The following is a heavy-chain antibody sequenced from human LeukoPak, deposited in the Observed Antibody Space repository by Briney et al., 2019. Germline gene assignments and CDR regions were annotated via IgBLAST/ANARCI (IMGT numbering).Heavy chain of an antibody. CDR2: ITFDGTNK. CDR3: ARAAYRGGGGTLTGILPGY. J-gene: IGHJ4*02. D-gene: IGHD3-9*01. CDR1: GFSLSDYA. V-gene: IGHV3-30*01. Sequence: GSLRLSCAASGFSLSDYAIQWVRQAPGKGLEWVAVITFDGTNKFYADPVEGRFTISRDSSKNTVFLQMTSLRPEDTAVYYCARAAYRGGGGTLTGILPGYWGQGTLVPVSS.